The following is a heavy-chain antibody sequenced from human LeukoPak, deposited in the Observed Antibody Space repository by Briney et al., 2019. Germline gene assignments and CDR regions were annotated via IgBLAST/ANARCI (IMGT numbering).Heavy chain of an antibody. CDR1: GYTFTGYY. CDR3: ARCTWVTMVRGLVTNY. V-gene: IGHV1-2*02. CDR2: INPNSGGT. D-gene: IGHD3-10*01. J-gene: IGHJ4*02. Sequence: ASVKVSCKASGYTFTGYYMHWVRQAPGQGLEWMGWINPNSGGTNYAQKFQGRVTMTRDTSISTAYMELSRLRSDDTAVYYCARCTWVTMVRGLVTNYWGQGTLVTVSS.